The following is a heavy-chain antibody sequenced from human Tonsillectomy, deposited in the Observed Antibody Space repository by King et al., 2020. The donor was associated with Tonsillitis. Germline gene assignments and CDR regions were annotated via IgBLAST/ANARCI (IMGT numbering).Heavy chain of an antibody. J-gene: IGHJ4*02. Sequence: VQLQESGPGLVKPSQTLSLTCAVSGGSISSGGYSWSWIRQPPGKGLEWIGYIYYSGSTYYNPSFKSRVIISVDTSKNQFSLKLSSVTAADTAVYYCARGGYYYGSGSAYWGQGTLVTVSS. D-gene: IGHD3-10*01. V-gene: IGHV4-30-4*07. CDR2: IYYSGST. CDR1: GGSISSGGYS. CDR3: ARGGYYYGSGSAY.